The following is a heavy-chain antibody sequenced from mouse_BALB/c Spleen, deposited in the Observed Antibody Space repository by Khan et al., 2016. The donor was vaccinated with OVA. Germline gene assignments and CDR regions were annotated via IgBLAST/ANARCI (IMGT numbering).Heavy chain of an antibody. D-gene: IGHD1-1*01. CDR3: ARLAYYYNSEGFAY. V-gene: IGHV5-6*01. Sequence: DVHLVESGGDFVRPGGSLKLSCAASGFTFSTYGMSWVRQTPDKRLEWVATINTGGVYTYYPDSVKGRFTISRDNAKNTLYLKCSSLKSEDTAIYYCARLAYYYNSEGFAYWGQGTLVTVSA. CDR1: GFTFSTYG. J-gene: IGHJ3*01. CDR2: INTGGVYT.